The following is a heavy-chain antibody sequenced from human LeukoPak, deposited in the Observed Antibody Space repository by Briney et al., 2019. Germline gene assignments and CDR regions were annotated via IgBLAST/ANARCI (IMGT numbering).Heavy chain of an antibody. J-gene: IGHJ3*02. CDR3: ARDRYYYDSSGPVPPDAFDI. Sequence: PGGSLRLSCAASGFTFSTYWMTWARQAPGKGLEWVANINQDGSEKYYVDSVKGRFTMSRDNAKDSLYLQMNSLRAEDTAVYYCARDRYYYDSSGPVPPDAFDIWGQGTMVTVSS. D-gene: IGHD3-22*01. CDR2: INQDGSEK. V-gene: IGHV3-7*01. CDR1: GFTFSTYW.